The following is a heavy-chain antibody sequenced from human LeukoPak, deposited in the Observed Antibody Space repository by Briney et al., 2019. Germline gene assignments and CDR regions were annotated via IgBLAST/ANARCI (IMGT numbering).Heavy chain of an antibody. CDR1: GFTFDDYA. V-gene: IGHV3-9*01. CDR2: ISWNSGSI. Sequence: GRSLRLSCAASGFTFDDYAMHWVRQAPGKGLEWVSGISWNSGSIGYADSVKGRFTISRDNAKNSLYLQMNSLRAEDTALYYCAKDHRHYGMGVWGQGTTVTVSS. D-gene: IGHD1-14*01. CDR3: AKDHRHYGMGV. J-gene: IGHJ6*02.